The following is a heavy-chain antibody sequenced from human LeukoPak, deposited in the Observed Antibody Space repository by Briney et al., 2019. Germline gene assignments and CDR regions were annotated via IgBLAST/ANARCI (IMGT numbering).Heavy chain of an antibody. V-gene: IGHV1-69*05. CDR1: GGTFSSYA. CDR2: TIPIFGTA. Sequence: SVKVSCKASGGTFSSYAISWVRQAPGQGLEWMGGTIPIFGTANYAQKFQGRVTITTDESTSTAYMELSSLRSEDTAVYYCARVRWCSSTSCRTFDYWGQGTLVTVSS. J-gene: IGHJ4*02. CDR3: ARVRWCSSTSCRTFDY. D-gene: IGHD2-2*01.